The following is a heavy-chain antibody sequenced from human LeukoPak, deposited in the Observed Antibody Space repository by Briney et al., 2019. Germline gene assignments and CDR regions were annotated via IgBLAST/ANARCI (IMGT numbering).Heavy chain of an antibody. CDR3: ARVGYCSGGSCYGGDY. J-gene: IGHJ4*02. Sequence: GGSLRLSCVVSEFTFSYYSMNWVRQAPGKGLEWVSSIDSTSTYINYADSVKGRFTISRDNAKNSLYLQMNSLRAEDTAVYYCARVGYCSGGSCYGGDYWGQGTLVTVSS. V-gene: IGHV3-21*01. D-gene: IGHD2-15*01. CDR2: IDSTSTYI. CDR1: EFTFSYYS.